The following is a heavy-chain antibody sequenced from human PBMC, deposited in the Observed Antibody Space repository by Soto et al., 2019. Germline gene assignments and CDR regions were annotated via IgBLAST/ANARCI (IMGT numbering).Heavy chain of an antibody. D-gene: IGHD6-13*01. Sequence: GGSLRLSCAASGFIFSDYSMNWVRQAPGKGLEWVSSISGSRGYIYYGDSVKGRSTISRDNAKNSVVLQMNNLRAEDTAVYYCARDWAAALDYWGPGTLVTVSS. V-gene: IGHV3-21*01. J-gene: IGHJ4*02. CDR2: ISGSRGYI. CDR3: ARDWAAALDY. CDR1: GFIFSDYS.